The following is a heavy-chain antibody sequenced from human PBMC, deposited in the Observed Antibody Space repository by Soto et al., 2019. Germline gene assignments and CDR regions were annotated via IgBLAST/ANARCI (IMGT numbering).Heavy chain of an antibody. J-gene: IGHJ4*02. Sequence: QVNLVQSGAEVKKPGASVKVSCKASGYTFITFGISWVRQAPGQGLEWMGWITPYNGKTNYAQKVQDRVTMTTDTSTGTAYMELRSLRSDDSAVYYCPRDTSHYFDHWGQGTLVTVSS. CDR2: ITPYNGKT. CDR3: PRDTSHYFDH. D-gene: IGHD2-2*01. CDR1: GYTFITFG. V-gene: IGHV1-18*01.